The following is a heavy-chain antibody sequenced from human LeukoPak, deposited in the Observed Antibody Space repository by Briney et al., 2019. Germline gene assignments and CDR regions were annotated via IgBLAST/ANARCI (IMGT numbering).Heavy chain of an antibody. CDR1: GFTFSSSS. D-gene: IGHD4-17*01. V-gene: IGHV3-7*02. CDR2: INHDGGDK. CDR3: AITGGPTVTAFDL. Sequence: GGSLRLSCAASGFTFSSSSMNWVRQAPGKGLEWVANINHDGGDKNYVDSVKGRFTISRDNAKSSLYLQMNSLRVEDTAVYYCAITGGPTVTAFDLWGQGILVTVSS. J-gene: IGHJ4*02.